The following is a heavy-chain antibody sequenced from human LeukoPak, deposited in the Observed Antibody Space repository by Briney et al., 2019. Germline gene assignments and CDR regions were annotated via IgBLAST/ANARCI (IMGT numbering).Heavy chain of an antibody. CDR3: ARDRGGSSSAFDP. CDR1: VGTFSSYT. Sequence: GASVKVSCKASVGTFSSYTISWVRQAPGQGLEWMGRIFPILGIANYAQKFQGRVTITADKYTSTAYIELSSLRSEDTAVYYCARDRGGSSSAFDPWGQGTLVTVSS. D-gene: IGHD6-6*01. V-gene: IGHV1-69*04. CDR2: IFPILGIA. J-gene: IGHJ5*02.